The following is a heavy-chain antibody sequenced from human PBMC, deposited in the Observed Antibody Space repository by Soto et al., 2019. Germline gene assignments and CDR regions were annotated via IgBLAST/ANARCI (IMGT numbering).Heavy chain of an antibody. CDR2: ISGSGGST. J-gene: IGHJ6*02. D-gene: IGHD3-3*01. Sequence: GGSLRLSCAASGFTFSSYAMSWVRQAPGKGPEWVSAISGSGGSTYYADSVKGRFTISRDNSKNTLYLQMNSLRAEDTAVYYCANNPLYDFWSGYYLGAPILEYYYGIDVWGQGTTVTVSS. V-gene: IGHV3-23*01. CDR1: GFTFSSYA. CDR3: ANNPLYDFWSGYYLGAPILEYYYGIDV.